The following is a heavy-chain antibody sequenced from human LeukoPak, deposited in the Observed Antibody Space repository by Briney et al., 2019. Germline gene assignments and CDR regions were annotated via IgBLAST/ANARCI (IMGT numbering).Heavy chain of an antibody. D-gene: IGHD6-19*01. J-gene: IGHJ4*02. CDR1: GFTFSSYA. V-gene: IGHV3-23*01. CDR3: AKDRYSSGWRTYFDY. CDR2: ISGSGGST. Sequence: GSLRLSCAASGFTFSSYAMSWVRQAPGKGLEWVSAISGSGGSTYYADSVKGRFTISRDNSKNTLYLQMNSLRAEDTAVYYCAKDRYSSGWRTYFDYWGQGTLVTVSS.